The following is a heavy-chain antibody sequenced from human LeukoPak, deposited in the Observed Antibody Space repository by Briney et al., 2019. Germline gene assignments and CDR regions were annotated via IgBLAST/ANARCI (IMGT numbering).Heavy chain of an antibody. CDR1: GFTFSSYS. V-gene: IGHV3-21*01. J-gene: IGHJ4*02. Sequence: GGSLRLSCAASGFTFSSYSMNWVRQAPGKGLEWVSSISSSSSYIYYADSVKGRFTISRDNAKNSLYLQMNSLRAEDTAVYYCARDLGVRGYYSLWGQGTLVTVSS. CDR3: ARDLGVRGYYSL. D-gene: IGHD3-22*01. CDR2: ISSSSSYI.